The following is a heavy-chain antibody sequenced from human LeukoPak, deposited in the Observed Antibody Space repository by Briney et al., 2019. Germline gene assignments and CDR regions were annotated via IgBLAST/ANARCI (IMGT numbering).Heavy chain of an antibody. Sequence: GSSVKVSCKASGGTFSSYAISWVRQAPGQGLEWMGRIIPIFGIANYAQKFQGRVTITADKSTSTAYMELSSLRFEDTAVYYCAIGDRGVMKGAFDIWGQGTMVTVSS. V-gene: IGHV1-69*04. J-gene: IGHJ3*02. CDR2: IIPIFGIA. D-gene: IGHD2-21*02. CDR1: GGTFSSYA. CDR3: AIGDRGVMKGAFDI.